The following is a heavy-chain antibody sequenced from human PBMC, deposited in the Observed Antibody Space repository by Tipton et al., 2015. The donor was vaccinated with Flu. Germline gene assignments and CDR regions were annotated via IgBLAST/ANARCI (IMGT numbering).Heavy chain of an antibody. D-gene: IGHD3-10*01. J-gene: IGHJ5*02. Sequence: TLSLTCVVYGGSFSGYYRSWIRQPPGKGLEWIGEINYSGSTNYNPSLKSRVTMSVDTSKNQCSLKLSSVTAADTAVYYCARVLKSVVGPYYSGSGRRGRRFDPWGQGTLVTVSS. CDR1: GGSFSGYY. V-gene: IGHV4-34*01. CDR2: INYSGST. CDR3: ARVLKSVVGPYYSGSGRRGRRFDP.